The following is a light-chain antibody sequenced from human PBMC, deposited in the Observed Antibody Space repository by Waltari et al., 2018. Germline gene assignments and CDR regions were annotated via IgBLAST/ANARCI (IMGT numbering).Light chain of an antibody. V-gene: IGKV1-5*03. J-gene: IGKJ2*01. CDR2: MAS. CDR1: QSIVTW. Sequence: DIQMTQSPSTLSASVGDSVTITCRASQSIVTWLAWYQQKPGKAPKLLIYMASRLEGGVPSRFSASGSGTEFTLTISSLQPDDFATYYCQQYKSSSYTFGHGTKLEI. CDR3: QQYKSSSYT.